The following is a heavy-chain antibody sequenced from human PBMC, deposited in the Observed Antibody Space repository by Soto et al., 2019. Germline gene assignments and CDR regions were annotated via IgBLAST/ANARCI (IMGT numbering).Heavy chain of an antibody. Sequence: SETLSLTCTVSSGSISSSNWWSWVRQPPGKGLEWIGEIYHSGSTNYNPSLKSRVTISVDKSKNQFSLKLSSVTAADTAVYYCARKAAFPADVRIAAAGRSYYYYYYMDVWGKGTTVTVSS. D-gene: IGHD6-13*01. CDR2: IYHSGST. CDR1: SGSISSSNW. V-gene: IGHV4-4*02. J-gene: IGHJ6*03. CDR3: ARKAAFPADVRIAAAGRSYYYYYYMDV.